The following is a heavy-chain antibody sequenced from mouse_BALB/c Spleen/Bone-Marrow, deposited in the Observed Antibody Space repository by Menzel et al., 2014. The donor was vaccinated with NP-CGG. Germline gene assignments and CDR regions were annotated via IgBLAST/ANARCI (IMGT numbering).Heavy chain of an antibody. J-gene: IGHJ2*01. CDR1: GFAFSDYD. V-gene: IGHV5-9*02. CDR3: ARRRGYDYAFDY. CDR2: IRSGGSYT. Sequence: EVQLVESGGGSVKPGGSLKLSCAASGFAFSDYDMSWVRQNPEKRLEWVATIRSGGSYTSYPDNMKGRFTISRDNARNTLYLQMSGPRSEDTALYYCARRRGYDYAFDYWGQGTTLTVSS. D-gene: IGHD2-4*01.